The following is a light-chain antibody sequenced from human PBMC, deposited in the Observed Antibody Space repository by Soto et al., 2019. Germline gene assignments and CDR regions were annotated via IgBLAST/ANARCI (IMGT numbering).Light chain of an antibody. Sequence: DIQMTQSPSSLSASVGDRVTITCQASQDIIYYLNWYQQKPGRAPKLLIYDASNLEEGVPSRFSGSGSGTVYTFTISRLQPEEVATYYCQQYDNLPLTFGGGTKVEI. CDR1: QDIIYY. CDR3: QQYDNLPLT. J-gene: IGKJ4*01. V-gene: IGKV1-33*01. CDR2: DAS.